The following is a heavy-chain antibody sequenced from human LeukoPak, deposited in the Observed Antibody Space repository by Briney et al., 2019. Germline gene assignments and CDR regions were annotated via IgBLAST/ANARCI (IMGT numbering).Heavy chain of an antibody. D-gene: IGHD3-22*01. V-gene: IGHV4-38-2*02. CDR2: IYHSGST. CDR1: GYSISRGYS. Sequence: SETLSLTCTVSGYSISRGYSWGWIRQPPGKGLEWIGNIYHSGSTNYSPSLKRRVTISVDTSKNQFSLKLSSVTAADTAVYFCAREDYYNSGGYYLDYWGQGTLVTVSS. J-gene: IGHJ4*02. CDR3: AREDYYNSGGYYLDY.